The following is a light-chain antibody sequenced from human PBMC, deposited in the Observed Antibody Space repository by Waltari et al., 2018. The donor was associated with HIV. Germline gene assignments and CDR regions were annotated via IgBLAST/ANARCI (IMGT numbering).Light chain of an antibody. CDR1: SSDVGGYNY. CDR2: DVI. J-gene: IGLJ3*02. Sequence: QSALTQPRSVSGSPGQSVTISCTGTSSDVGGYNYISWYQQHPGKAPKFIIYDVIKRPSGVSDRFSGSKSGNTASLTISGLQAEDEADYYCASFASKDTAVFGGGTKLTVL. CDR3: ASFASKDTAV. V-gene: IGLV2-11*01.